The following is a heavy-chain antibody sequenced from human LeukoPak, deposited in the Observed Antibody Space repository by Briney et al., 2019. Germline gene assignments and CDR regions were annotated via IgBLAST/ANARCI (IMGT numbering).Heavy chain of an antibody. D-gene: IGHD5-18*01. J-gene: IGHJ6*03. CDR1: GYTFTNSY. CDR2: MNANTGNT. CDR3: ARVVEGYNYGLDYYYYYMDV. V-gene: IGHV1-8*03. Sequence: ASVKVSCKASGYTFTNSYMHWVRQAPGQGLEWMGWMNANTGNTGYAQKFQGRVTITRSTSTSTVYMELSSLRSEDTAVYYCARVVEGYNYGLDYYYYYMDVWGKGTTVTVSS.